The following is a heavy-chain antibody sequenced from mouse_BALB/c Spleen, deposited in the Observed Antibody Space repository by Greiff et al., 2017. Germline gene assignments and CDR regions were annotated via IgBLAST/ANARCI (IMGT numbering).Heavy chain of an antibody. J-gene: IGHJ3*01. D-gene: IGHD2-3*01. CDR3: ARHEDGYYWFAY. V-gene: IGHV5-6*01. CDR2: ISSGGSYT. CDR1: GFTFSSYG. Sequence: VHVKQSGGDLVKPGGSLKLSCAASGFTFSSYGMSWVRQTPDKRLEWVATISSGGSYTYYPDSVKGRFTISRDNAKNTLYLQMSSLKSEDTAMYYCARHEDGYYWFAYWGQGTLVTVSA.